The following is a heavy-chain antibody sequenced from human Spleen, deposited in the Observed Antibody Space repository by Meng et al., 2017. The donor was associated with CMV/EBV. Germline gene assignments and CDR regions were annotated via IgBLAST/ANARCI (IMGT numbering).Heavy chain of an antibody. CDR1: GGSISRSNL. J-gene: IGHJ4*02. CDR3: ARIERRRILKYCGSDCSTTDY. V-gene: IGHV4-4*02. CDR2: IYHSGST. D-gene: IGHD2-21*02. Sequence: QVQLQESGPGLVKPSGTLSLTCAVSGGSISRSNLWTLVRQVPGKGLEWIGEIYHSGSTNYNPSLKSRVTISVDKFKNQFSLKLGSVTAADTAAYYCARIERRRILKYCGSDCSTTDYWGQGTLVTVSS.